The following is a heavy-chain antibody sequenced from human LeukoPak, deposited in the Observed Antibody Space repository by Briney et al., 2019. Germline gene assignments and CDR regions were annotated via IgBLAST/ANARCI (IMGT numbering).Heavy chain of an antibody. Sequence: ASVKVSCKASGYTFTSYDINWVRQATGQGLEWMGWMNPNSGNTGYAQKFQGRVTMTRNTSISTAYMELSSLRSEDTAVYYCARVSRGSGYYYDYYYYYMDVWGQGTLVTVSS. CDR2: MNPNSGNT. V-gene: IGHV1-8*01. D-gene: IGHD3-22*01. CDR1: GYTFTSYD. CDR3: ARVSRGSGYYYDYYYYYMDV. J-gene: IGHJ6*03.